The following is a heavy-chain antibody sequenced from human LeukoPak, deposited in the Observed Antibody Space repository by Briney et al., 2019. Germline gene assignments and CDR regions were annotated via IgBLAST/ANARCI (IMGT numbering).Heavy chain of an antibody. V-gene: IGHV3-23*01. CDR3: AKGFSRFSYFDY. CDR2: ISGSGGST. Sequence: PGGSLRLSCAASGFTFSSYAMSWVRQAPGKGLEWVSAISGSGGSTYYADSVKGRFTISRDNSKNTLYLQMNSLRGEDTAVYYCAKGFSRFSYFDYWGQGTLVTVSS. CDR1: GFTFSSYA. J-gene: IGHJ4*02. D-gene: IGHD6-13*01.